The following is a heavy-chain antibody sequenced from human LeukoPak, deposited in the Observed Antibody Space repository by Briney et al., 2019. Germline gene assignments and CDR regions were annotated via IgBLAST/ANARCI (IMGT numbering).Heavy chain of an antibody. CDR2: ISYDGSNK. CDR1: GFTFSSYA. Sequence: GRSLRLSCAASGFTFSSYAMHWVRQAPGKGLEWVAVISYDGSNKYYADSVKGRFTISRDNSKNTLYLQMNSLRAEDTAVYYCARGVSGIFDYWGQGTLVTVSS. D-gene: IGHD3-10*01. J-gene: IGHJ4*02. CDR3: ARGVSGIFDY. V-gene: IGHV3-30-3*01.